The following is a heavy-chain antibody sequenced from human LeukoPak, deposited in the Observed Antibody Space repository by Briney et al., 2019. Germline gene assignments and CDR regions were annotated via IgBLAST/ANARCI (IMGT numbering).Heavy chain of an antibody. D-gene: IGHD2-2*01. CDR2: ISSSGRII. CDR3: AREVVVPAAT. Sequence: GGSLRLSCAASGFILSDYYMSWIRQAPGKGLEWVSYISSSGRIIYYADSVNGRFTISRDNAKNSLYLQMNSLRAEDTAVYYCAREVVVPAATWGPGTLVTVSS. V-gene: IGHV3-11*04. CDR1: GFILSDYY. J-gene: IGHJ5*02.